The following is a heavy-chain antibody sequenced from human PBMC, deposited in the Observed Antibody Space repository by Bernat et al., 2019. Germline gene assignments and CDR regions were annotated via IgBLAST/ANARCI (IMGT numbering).Heavy chain of an antibody. V-gene: IGHV3-30-3*01. D-gene: IGHD3-10*01. CDR3: EREMVRGVPRRGAGDYGMDV. J-gene: IGHJ6*02. CDR1: GFTFSSYA. Sequence: VQLVESGGGLVQPGGSLRLSCGGSGFTFSSYAMHWVRHAPGKGLEWVAVISYDGSNKYYADYVKGRFTISRDNSKNTLYLQMNSLRAEDTAVYYCEREMVRGVPRRGAGDYGMDVWGQGTTVTVSS. CDR2: ISYDGSNK.